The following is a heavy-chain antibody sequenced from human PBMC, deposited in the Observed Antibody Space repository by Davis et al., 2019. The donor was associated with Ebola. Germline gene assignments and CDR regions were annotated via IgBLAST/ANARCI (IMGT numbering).Heavy chain of an antibody. CDR3: ARSSIAARPGYYYGMDV. V-gene: IGHV1-46*01. CDR1: GYTFTSYY. J-gene: IGHJ6*02. CDR2: INPSGGST. Sequence: AASVKVSCKASGYTFTSYYMHWVRQAPGQGLEWMGIINPSGGSTSYAQKFQGRVTMTRDTSTSTVYMELNSLRAEDTAVYYCARSSIAARPGYYYGMDVWGQGTTVTVSS. D-gene: IGHD6-6*01.